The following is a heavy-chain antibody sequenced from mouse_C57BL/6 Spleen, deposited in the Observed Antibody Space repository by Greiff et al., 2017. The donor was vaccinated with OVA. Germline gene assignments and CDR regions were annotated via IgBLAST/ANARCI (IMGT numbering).Heavy chain of an antibody. Sequence: EVQVVESGPGMVKPSQSLSLTCTVTGYSITSGYDWHWIRHFPGNKLEWMGYISYSGSTNYNPSLKSRISITHDTSKNHFFLKLNSVTTEDTATYYCARGWLLPLWYFDVWGTGTTVTVSS. CDR1: GYSITSGYD. CDR2: ISYSGST. V-gene: IGHV3-1*01. J-gene: IGHJ1*03. D-gene: IGHD2-3*01. CDR3: ARGWLLPLWYFDV.